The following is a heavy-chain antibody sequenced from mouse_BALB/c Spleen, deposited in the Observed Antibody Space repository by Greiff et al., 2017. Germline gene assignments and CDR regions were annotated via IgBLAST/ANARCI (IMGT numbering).Heavy chain of an antibody. CDR2: IWAGGST. CDR3: ARAQSTMITTAWFAY. Sequence: QVQLKESGPGLVAPSQSLSITCTVSGFSLTSYGVHWVRQPPGKGLEWLGVIWAGGSTNYNSALMSRLSISKDNSKSQVFLKMNSLQTDDTAMYYCARAQSTMITTAWFAYWGQGTLVTVSA. V-gene: IGHV2-9*02. D-gene: IGHD2-4*01. CDR1: GFSLTSYG. J-gene: IGHJ3*01.